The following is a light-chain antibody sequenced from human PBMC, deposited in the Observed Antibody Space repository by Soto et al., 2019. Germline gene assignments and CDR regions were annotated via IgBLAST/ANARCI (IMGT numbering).Light chain of an antibody. Sequence: EIVLTQSPGTLSLSLGERATLSCRASQSISSSYLAWYQQKPGQAPRLLIYGASSRATGIPGRFSGSGSGTDFTLTISRLEPEDFAVYYCQQYGRTFGQGTKV. J-gene: IGKJ1*01. CDR2: GAS. V-gene: IGKV3-20*01. CDR1: QSISSSY. CDR3: QQYGRT.